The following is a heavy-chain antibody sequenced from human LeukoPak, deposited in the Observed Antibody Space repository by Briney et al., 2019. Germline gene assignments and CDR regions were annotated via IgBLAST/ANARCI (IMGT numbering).Heavy chain of an antibody. V-gene: IGHV1-18*01. J-gene: IGHJ4*02. CDR3: ARDQVGRGKFDY. D-gene: IGHD1-26*01. CDR1: GYTFSKDDG. CDR2: INAKSVST. Sequence: ASVRVSCKASGYTFSKDDGISWVRQAPGQGLEWMGWINAKSVSTNYAQKYKDRVTMTTDTSTNTAYMELRSLRSDDTAFYYCARDQVGRGKFDYWGQGTLVTVSS.